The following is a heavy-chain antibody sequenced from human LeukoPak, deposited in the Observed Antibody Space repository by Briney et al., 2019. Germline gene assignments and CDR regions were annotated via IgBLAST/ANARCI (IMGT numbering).Heavy chain of an antibody. J-gene: IGHJ4*02. D-gene: IGHD4-23*01. CDR2: IDSSGRTI. Sequence: GGSLRLSCAASGFTLVSYEMNWVRQAPGKGLEWVSYIDSSGRTIKYADSVRGRFTISRDNAKNSVNLQMNSLRAEDTAVYYCVREGARWFFDYWGQGTLVTVPS. V-gene: IGHV3-48*03. CDR3: VREGARWFFDY. CDR1: GFTLVSYE.